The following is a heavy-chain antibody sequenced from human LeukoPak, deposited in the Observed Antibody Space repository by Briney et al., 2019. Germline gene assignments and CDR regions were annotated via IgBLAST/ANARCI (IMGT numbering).Heavy chain of an antibody. D-gene: IGHD3-22*01. J-gene: IGHJ5*02. CDR2: IIPIFGTA. CDR3: ARGAYDSSGYYPYNWFDP. CDR1: GGTFSSYA. V-gene: IGHV1-69*05. Sequence: GASVKVSCKAPGGTFSSYAISWVRQAPGRGLEWMGRIIPIFGTANYAQKFQGRVTITTDESTSTAYMELSSLRSEDTAVYYCARGAYDSSGYYPYNWFDPWGQGTLVTVSS.